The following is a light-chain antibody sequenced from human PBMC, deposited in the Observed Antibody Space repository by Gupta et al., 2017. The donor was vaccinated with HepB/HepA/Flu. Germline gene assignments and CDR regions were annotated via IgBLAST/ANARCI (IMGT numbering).Light chain of an antibody. CDR2: AAV. CDR3: QQSYGTRT. CDR1: QSISSY. J-gene: IGKJ1*01. V-gene: IGKV1-39*01. Sequence: IQMTQSPSALSASVGDRVTITCRASQSISSYLNWYQQKPGKAPKLLIYAAVSLKLGVTSRLSGSGSEADFTLTSTMLQDEDVADYYGQQSYGTRTFGQGTKVEIK.